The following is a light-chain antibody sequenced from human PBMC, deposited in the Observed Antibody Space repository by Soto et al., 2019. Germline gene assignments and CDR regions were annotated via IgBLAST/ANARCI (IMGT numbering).Light chain of an antibody. CDR2: GAS. CDR3: QQYTKSPWT. CDR1: QSVGSTY. Sequence: EVVLTQSPGTLSLSPGERATLSCGASQSVGSTYVAWYQQKPGQAPRLLIYGASSRATGIPDRLSGSGSGKDFTLTISRLEPEDFAVYYCQQYTKSPWTFGQGTKVEMK. V-gene: IGKV3-20*01. J-gene: IGKJ1*01.